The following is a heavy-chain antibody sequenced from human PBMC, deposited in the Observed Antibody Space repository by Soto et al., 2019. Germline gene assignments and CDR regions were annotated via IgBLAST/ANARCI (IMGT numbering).Heavy chain of an antibody. V-gene: IGHV1-24*01. CDR3: ATGLAYCGGDCQFRIDY. J-gene: IGHJ4*02. Sequence: GASVKVSCKVSGYTLTELSMHWVRQAPGKGLEWMGGFDPEDGETIYAQKFQGRVTMTEDTSTDTAYMELSSLRSEDTAVYYCATGLAYCGGDCQFRIDYWGQGTLVTVSS. CDR1: GYTLTELS. D-gene: IGHD2-21*02. CDR2: FDPEDGET.